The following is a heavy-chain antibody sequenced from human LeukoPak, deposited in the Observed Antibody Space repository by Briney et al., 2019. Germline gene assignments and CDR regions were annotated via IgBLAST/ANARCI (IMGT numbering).Heavy chain of an antibody. J-gene: IGHJ4*02. CDR3: ARGDYGGDYFDY. V-gene: IGHV3-11*05. D-gene: IGHD4-23*01. CDR2: ISSGSTYT. CDR1: GFTFSDHY. Sequence: GGPLRLSCEVSGFTFSDHYMSWIRQAPGKRLEWVSYISSGSTYTNYADSVEGRFTISRDNAKNSLYLQMNSLRAEDTAVYYCARGDYGGDYFDYWGQGTLVTVSS.